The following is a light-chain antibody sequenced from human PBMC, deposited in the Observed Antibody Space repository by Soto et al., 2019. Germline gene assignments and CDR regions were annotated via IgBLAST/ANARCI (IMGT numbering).Light chain of an antibody. V-gene: IGKV3-11*01. CDR1: RSVTTF. J-gene: IGKJ4*01. CDR2: DAS. Sequence: EIVLTQYPTTLSLSPGERATLSCRASRSVTTFLAWYQQKPGQAPRLLIYDASKRATGVPTRFSGSGSGTDFTLTISSLEPEDFAVYYCQQRTNWPLTFGGGTKVERK. CDR3: QQRTNWPLT.